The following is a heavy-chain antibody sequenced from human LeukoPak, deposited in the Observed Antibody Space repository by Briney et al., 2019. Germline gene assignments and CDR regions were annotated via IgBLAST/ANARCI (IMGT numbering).Heavy chain of an antibody. J-gene: IGHJ4*02. Sequence: GASVKVSCKASGYTFTSYGISWVRQAPGQGLEWMGWISAYNGNTNYAQKFQGRVTMTRDKSISTAYMELYSLRSDDTAVYYCARDPPGVRYGRPIFDFWGQGTLVTVSS. CDR3: ARDPPGVRYGRPIFDF. V-gene: IGHV1-18*01. D-gene: IGHD2-8*01. CDR1: GYTFTSYG. CDR2: ISAYNGNT.